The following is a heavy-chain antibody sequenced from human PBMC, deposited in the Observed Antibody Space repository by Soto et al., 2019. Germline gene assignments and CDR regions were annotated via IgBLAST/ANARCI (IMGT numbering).Heavy chain of an antibody. Sequence: GGSLRLSCAASGFTFSRYAMSWVRQAPGKGLEWVSTVTGGGHTTYNADSVNGRFTVSRDNSKNTLYLQMNNLRAEDTAIYYCASSSGDLDVYGMDIWGPGTTVTVSS. J-gene: IGHJ6*02. CDR1: GFTFSRYA. CDR3: ASSSGDLDVYGMDI. V-gene: IGHV3-23*01. CDR2: VTGGGHTT. D-gene: IGHD3-10*01.